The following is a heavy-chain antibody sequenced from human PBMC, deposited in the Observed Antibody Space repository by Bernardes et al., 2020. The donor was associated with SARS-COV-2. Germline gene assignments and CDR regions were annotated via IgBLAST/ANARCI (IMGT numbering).Heavy chain of an antibody. CDR3: ARGLRWAFDY. Sequence: GGSLRLSCAVSGFTVSSKYMNWVRQAPGKGLEWVSVIQGGGYTNYADSVKGRFTVSRDTSENTVSLQVNSLRAEDTAVYYCARGLRWAFDYWGQGTLVSVSS. V-gene: IGHV3-53*01. CDR1: GFTVSSKY. J-gene: IGHJ4*02. CDR2: IQGGGYT. D-gene: IGHD4-17*01.